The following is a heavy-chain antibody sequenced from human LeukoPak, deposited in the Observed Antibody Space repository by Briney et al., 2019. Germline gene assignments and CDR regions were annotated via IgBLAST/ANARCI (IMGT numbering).Heavy chain of an antibody. J-gene: IGHJ4*02. CDR1: GFTFSSYE. CDR2: IKQDGSEK. CDR3: ARGRWELRRYFDY. V-gene: IGHV3-7*01. D-gene: IGHD1-26*01. Sequence: LPGGSLRLSCAASGFTFSSYEMNWVRQAPGKGLEWVANIKQDGSEKYYVDSVKGRFTISRDNAKNSLYLQMNSLRAEDTAVYYCARGRWELRRYFDYWGQGTLVTVSS.